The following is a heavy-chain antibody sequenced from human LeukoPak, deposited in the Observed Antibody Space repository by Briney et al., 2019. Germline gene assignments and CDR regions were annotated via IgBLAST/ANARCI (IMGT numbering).Heavy chain of an antibody. J-gene: IGHJ4*02. Sequence: PSETLSLTCSVSGYFISRGYHWGWIRQPPGKGLEWIGSIHHTGNTYYNPSLKSRVVISMDMSKNQFSLKLSSVTAADTALYYCVKEGEGSVSHWGQGTLVTVSS. CDR1: GYFISRGYH. D-gene: IGHD3-16*01. CDR3: VKEGEGSVSH. V-gene: IGHV4-38-2*02. CDR2: IHHTGNT.